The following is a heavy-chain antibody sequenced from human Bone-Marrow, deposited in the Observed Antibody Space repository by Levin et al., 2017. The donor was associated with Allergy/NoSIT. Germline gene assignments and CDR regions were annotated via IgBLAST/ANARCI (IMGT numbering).Heavy chain of an antibody. CDR2: ISGSGGST. Sequence: LSLTCAASGFTFSSYAMSWVRQAPGKGLEWVSAISGSGGSTYYADSVKGRFTISRDNSKNTLYLQMNSLRAEDTAVYYCAKDRSAGSSWTFDYWGQGTLVTVSS. CDR3: AKDRSAGSSWTFDY. J-gene: IGHJ4*02. CDR1: GFTFSSYA. V-gene: IGHV3-23*01. D-gene: IGHD6-13*01.